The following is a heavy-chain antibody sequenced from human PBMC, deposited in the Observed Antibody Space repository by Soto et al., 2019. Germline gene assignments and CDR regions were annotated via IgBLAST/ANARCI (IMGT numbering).Heavy chain of an antibody. V-gene: IGHV3-30-3*01. J-gene: IGHJ6*02. CDR3: ARDPRDYDFWSEIPSGMDV. CDR1: GFTFSSYA. CDR2: ISYDGSNK. D-gene: IGHD3-3*01. Sequence: QVQLVESGGGVVQPGRSLRLSCAASGFTFSSYAMHWVRQAPGKGLEWVAVISYDGSNKYYADSVKGRFTISRDNSKNTLYLQMNSLRAEDTAVYYCARDPRDYDFWSEIPSGMDVWGQGTTVTVSS.